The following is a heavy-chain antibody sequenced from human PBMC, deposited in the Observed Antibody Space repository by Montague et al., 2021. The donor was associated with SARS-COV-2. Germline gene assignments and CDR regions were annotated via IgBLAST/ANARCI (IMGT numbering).Heavy chain of an antibody. Sequence: SLRLSCAASGFSFSSYHMNWVRQAPGKGPEWVSSISPSGDYIYSADSLKGRFIISRDNAKNSLYLQTSSLRAEDTAIYYCARASWIVATVPDYWGQGTLVTVSS. D-gene: IGHD5-12*01. J-gene: IGHJ4*02. CDR1: GFSFSSYH. CDR3: ARASWIVATVPDY. V-gene: IGHV3-21*01. CDR2: ISPSGDYI.